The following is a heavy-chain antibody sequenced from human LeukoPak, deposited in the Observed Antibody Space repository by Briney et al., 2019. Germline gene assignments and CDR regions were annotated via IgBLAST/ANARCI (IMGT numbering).Heavy chain of an antibody. CDR2: IYYSWST. V-gene: IGHV4-59*01. CDR1: GGSFSGYY. J-gene: IGHJ6*03. CDR3: AREVRDYNWNLYYYYYMDV. Sequence: PSETLSLTCAVYGGSFSGYYWSWIRQPPGKGLEWIGYIYYSWSTNYNPSLKSRVTISVDTSKNQFSLKLSSVTAADTAVYYCAREVRDYNWNLYYYYYMDVWGKGTTVTISS. D-gene: IGHD1-1*01.